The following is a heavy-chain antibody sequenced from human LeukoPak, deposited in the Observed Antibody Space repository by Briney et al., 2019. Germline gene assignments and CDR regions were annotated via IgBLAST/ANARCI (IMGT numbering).Heavy chain of an antibody. J-gene: IGHJ5*02. D-gene: IGHD3-3*01. V-gene: IGHV1-2*02. CDR2: INPNGGGT. CDR3: ATEASGLNWFDP. Sequence: ASVKVSCKASGYTFIDYYIHWVRQAPGQGLKWMGWINPNGGGTNYAQNFQGRVTMTRDTSITTTYMELSRLTPDDSAVYFCATEASGLNWFDPWGQGTLVTVSS. CDR1: GYTFIDYY.